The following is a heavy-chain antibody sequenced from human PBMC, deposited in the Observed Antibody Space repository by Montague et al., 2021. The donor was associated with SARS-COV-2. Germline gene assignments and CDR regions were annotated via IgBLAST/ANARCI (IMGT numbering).Heavy chain of an antibody. V-gene: IGHV4-39*01. J-gene: IGHJ5*02. CDR3: ARLVWFGELSSENWFDP. CDR2: IYYSGST. Sequence: SETLSLTYIVSGGSISSSSNYWGWIRQPPGKGLEWIGSIYYSGSTYYNSSLKSRVTISVDTSKNQFSLKLNSVTAADTAVYYCARLVWFGELSSENWFDPWGQGTLVTVSS. CDR1: GGSISSSSNY. D-gene: IGHD3-10*01.